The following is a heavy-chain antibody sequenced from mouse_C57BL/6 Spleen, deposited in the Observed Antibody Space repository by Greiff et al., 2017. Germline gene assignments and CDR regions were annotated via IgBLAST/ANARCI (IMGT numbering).Heavy chain of an antibody. Sequence: QVQLKESGPELVKPGASVKISCKASGYAFSSSWMNWVKQRPGKGLEWIGRIYPGDGDTNYNGKFKGKATLTADKSSSTAYMQLSSLTSEDSAVYFCARGTEYYSNYEDAMDYWGQGTSGTVSS. J-gene: IGHJ4*01. CDR1: GYAFSSSW. CDR3: ARGTEYYSNYEDAMDY. V-gene: IGHV1-82*01. CDR2: IYPGDGDT. D-gene: IGHD2-5*01.